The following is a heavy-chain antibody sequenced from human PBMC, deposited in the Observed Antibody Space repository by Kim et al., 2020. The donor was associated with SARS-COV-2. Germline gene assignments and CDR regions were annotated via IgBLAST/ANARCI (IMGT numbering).Heavy chain of an antibody. J-gene: IGHJ6*02. Sequence: GGSLRLSCAASGFTFSSYGMHWVRQAPGKGLEWVAVISYDGSNKYYADSVKGRFTISRDNSKNTLYLQMNSLRAEDTAVYYCAKDLWGYSYGQYYYYYYGMDVWGQGTTVTVSS. D-gene: IGHD5-18*01. CDR2: ISYDGSNK. V-gene: IGHV3-30*18. CDR3: AKDLWGYSYGQYYYYYYGMDV. CDR1: GFTFSSYG.